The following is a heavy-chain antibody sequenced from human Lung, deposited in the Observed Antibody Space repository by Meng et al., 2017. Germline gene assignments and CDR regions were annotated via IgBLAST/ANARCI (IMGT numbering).Heavy chain of an antibody. CDR3: ARYVPNGSFWYFDF. D-gene: IGHD6-13*01. Sequence: VPLVQAGAVAKKPGAIMKVSCKASGYIFTNYDISWVRQAPGQGLEWMGWISVKNGEAKYPQNFQGRVTMTTDTTTSTAYMELRSLTSDDTAVYYCARYVPNGSFWYFDFWGRGTLVTVSS. V-gene: IGHV1-18*01. CDR2: ISVKNGEA. CDR1: GYIFTNYD. J-gene: IGHJ2*01.